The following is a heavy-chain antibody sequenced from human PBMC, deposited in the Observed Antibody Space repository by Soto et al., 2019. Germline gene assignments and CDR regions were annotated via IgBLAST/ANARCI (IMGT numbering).Heavy chain of an antibody. Sequence: SVKVSCKASGGTFSSYAISWARQAPGQGLEWMGGIIPIFGTANYAQKFQGRVTITADKSTSTAYMELSSLRSEDTAVYYCARAASGITMVRGPIDYYYGMDVWGQGTTVTVSS. CDR2: IIPIFGTA. J-gene: IGHJ6*02. V-gene: IGHV1-69*06. CDR3: ARAASGITMVRGPIDYYYGMDV. CDR1: GGTFSSYA. D-gene: IGHD3-10*01.